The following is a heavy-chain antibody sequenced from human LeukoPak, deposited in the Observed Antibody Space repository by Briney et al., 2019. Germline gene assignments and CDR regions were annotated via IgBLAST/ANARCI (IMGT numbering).Heavy chain of an antibody. J-gene: IGHJ6*02. Sequence: ASVKVSCKASGYTFTSYYMHWVRQAPGQGPEWMGIINPSGGSTSYAQKFQGRVTMTRDTSTSTVYMGLSSLRSEDTAVYYCAREIPDVLRFLEWLGYGMDVWGQGTTVTVSS. D-gene: IGHD3-3*01. CDR1: GYTFTSYY. CDR2: INPSGGST. V-gene: IGHV1-46*01. CDR3: AREIPDVLRFLEWLGYGMDV.